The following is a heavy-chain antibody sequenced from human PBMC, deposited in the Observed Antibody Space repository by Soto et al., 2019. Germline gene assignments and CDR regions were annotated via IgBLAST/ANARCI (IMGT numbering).Heavy chain of an antibody. Sequence: PSETLSLTCSASGGSISSYYWSWIRQPPGKGLEWIGYIFYSGSTNQSPSLKSRVTISVDTSKNQFSLKLRSVTAADTAVYYCARTALGWFDPWGQGTRVTVSS. CDR1: GGSISSYY. CDR3: ARTALGWFDP. V-gene: IGHV4-59*01. J-gene: IGHJ5*02. CDR2: IFYSGST. D-gene: IGHD2-21*02.